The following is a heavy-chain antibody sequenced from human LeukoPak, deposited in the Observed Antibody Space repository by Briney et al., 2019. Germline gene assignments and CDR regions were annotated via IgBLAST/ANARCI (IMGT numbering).Heavy chain of an antibody. V-gene: IGHV4-4*07. CDR1: GGSISSYY. CDR3: ATALYSSGRYYFDY. Sequence: PSETLSLTCTVSGGSISSYYWSWIRQPAGKGLEWIGRIYTSGSTNYNPSLKSRVTMSVDTSKNQFSLKLSSVTAADTAVYYCATALYSSGRYYFDYWGQGTLVTVSS. D-gene: IGHD6-19*01. CDR2: IYTSGST. J-gene: IGHJ4*02.